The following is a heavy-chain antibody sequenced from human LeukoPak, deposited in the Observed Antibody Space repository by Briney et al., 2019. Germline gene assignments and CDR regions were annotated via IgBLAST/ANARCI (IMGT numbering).Heavy chain of an antibody. Sequence: SETLSLTCTVSGGSISSYYWSWIRQPPGKGLEWIGYIYYSGSTNYNPSLKSRVTISVDTSKNQFSLKLSSVTAADTAVYYCARHSKGDSSGYYYDRYYFDYWGQGTPVTVSS. CDR1: GGSISSYY. D-gene: IGHD3-22*01. CDR3: ARHSKGDSSGYYYDRYYFDY. CDR2: IYYSGST. J-gene: IGHJ4*02. V-gene: IGHV4-59*08.